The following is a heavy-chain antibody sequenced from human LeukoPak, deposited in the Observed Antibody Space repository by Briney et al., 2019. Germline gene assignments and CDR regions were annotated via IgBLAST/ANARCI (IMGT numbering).Heavy chain of an antibody. D-gene: IGHD3-10*01. CDR1: GFGFSDAW. CDR3: TMGLWFGELYLDY. CDR2: IKRKSDGGTT. J-gene: IGHJ4*02. V-gene: IGHV3-15*01. Sequence: PGGSLRLSCAGSGFGFSDAWMSWVRQAPGKGLEWVGRIKRKSDGGTTDYAAPVKGRFTISRDESTNTLNLQMKSLKNEDTAVYYCTMGLWFGELYLDYWGQGTLVTVSS.